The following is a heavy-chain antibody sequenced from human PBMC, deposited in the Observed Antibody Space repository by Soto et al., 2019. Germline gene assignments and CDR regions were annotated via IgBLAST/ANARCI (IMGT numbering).Heavy chain of an antibody. CDR2: IYYSGST. CDR1: GGSISSSSYY. V-gene: IGHV4-39*07. CDR3: ARVMDGASFDY. Sequence: SETLSLTCTVSGGSISSSSYYWGWIRQPPGKGLEWIGSIYYSGSTNYNPSLKSRVTISVDTSKNQFSLKLSSVTAADTAVYYCARVMDGASFDYWGPGTLVTVSS. J-gene: IGHJ4*02. D-gene: IGHD2-2*03.